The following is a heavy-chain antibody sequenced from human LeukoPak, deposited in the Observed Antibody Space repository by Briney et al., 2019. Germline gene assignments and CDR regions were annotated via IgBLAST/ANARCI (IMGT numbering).Heavy chain of an antibody. CDR3: ATLTGGDDAFDI. CDR2: INPNSGGT. V-gene: IGHV1-2*02. Sequence: WASVKVSCKASGYTFTGYYMHWVRQAPGQGLEWMGWINPNSGGTNYAQKFQGRVTMTRDTSISTAYMELSRLRSDDTAVYYCATLTGGDDAFDIWGQGTMVTVSS. J-gene: IGHJ3*02. D-gene: IGHD4-23*01. CDR1: GYTFTGYY.